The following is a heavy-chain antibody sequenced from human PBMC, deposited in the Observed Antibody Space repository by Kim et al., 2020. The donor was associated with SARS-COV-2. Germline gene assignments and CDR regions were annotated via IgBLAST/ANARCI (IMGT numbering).Heavy chain of an antibody. CDR3: ARGGRIIKKYFDY. V-gene: IGHV1-18*01. Sequence: AQKLQGRVTMTTDTSTSTAYMELRSLRSDDTAVYYCARGGRIIKKYFDYWGQGTLVTVSS. D-gene: IGHD3-10*01. J-gene: IGHJ4*02.